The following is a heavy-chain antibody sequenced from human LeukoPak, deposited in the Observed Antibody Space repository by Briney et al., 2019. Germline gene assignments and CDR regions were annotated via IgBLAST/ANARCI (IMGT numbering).Heavy chain of an antibody. CDR1: GFTFSSYW. CDR3: ARDSENDY. V-gene: IGHV3-7*01. J-gene: IGHJ4*02. CDR2: INHNGNVN. Sequence: PGGSLRLSCAASGFTFSSYWMNWARQAPGKGLEWVASINHNGNVNYYVDSVKGRFTISRDNAKNSLYLQMNSLRAEDTAVYYCARDSENDYWGQGTLVTVSS.